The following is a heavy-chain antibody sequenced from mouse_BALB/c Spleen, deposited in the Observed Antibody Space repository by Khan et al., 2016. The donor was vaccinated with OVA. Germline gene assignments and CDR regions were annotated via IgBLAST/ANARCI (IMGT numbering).Heavy chain of an antibody. J-gene: IGHJ4*01. CDR3: ARYASSAYYAMDY. CDR1: GYTFSNYV. CDR2: INPYNDGT. V-gene: IGHV1S136*01. Sequence: VQLQQSGPELVKPGASVKMSCKASGYTFSNYVMHWVKQKPGQGLEWIGYINPYNDGTKYNEKFKGKATLTSDKSSSTAYMELSSLTSEDSAVYYCARYASSAYYAMDYWGQGTSVTVAS. D-gene: IGHD1-1*01.